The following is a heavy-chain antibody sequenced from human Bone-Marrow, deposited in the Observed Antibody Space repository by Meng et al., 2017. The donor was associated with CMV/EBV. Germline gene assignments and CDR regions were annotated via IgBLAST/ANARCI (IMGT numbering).Heavy chain of an antibody. CDR2: ISSNSDTI. V-gene: IGHV3-48*04. Sequence: LSLTCAASGFTFSGYTMNWVRQAPGKGLEWVSYISSNSDTIYYADSVRGRFTISRDNAKNSLYLQMSSLRAEETAVYFCASNLPAADYWGQGTMVTVSS. CDR1: GFTFSGYT. J-gene: IGHJ4*02. CDR3: ASNLPAADY. D-gene: IGHD2-2*01.